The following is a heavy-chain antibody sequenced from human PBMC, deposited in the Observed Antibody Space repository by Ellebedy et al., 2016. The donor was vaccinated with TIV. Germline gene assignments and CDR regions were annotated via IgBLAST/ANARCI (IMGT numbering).Heavy chain of an antibody. Sequence: AASVKVSCKASGYTFTSYYMHWVRQAPGQGLEWMGIINPSGGSTSYAQKFQGRVTMTRDTSTSTVYMELSSLRSEDTAVYYCAKMSRYSGYDFRDDAFDIWGQGTMVTVSS. CDR2: INPSGGST. CDR1: GYTFTSYY. CDR3: AKMSRYSGYDFRDDAFDI. V-gene: IGHV1-46*01. J-gene: IGHJ3*02. D-gene: IGHD5-12*01.